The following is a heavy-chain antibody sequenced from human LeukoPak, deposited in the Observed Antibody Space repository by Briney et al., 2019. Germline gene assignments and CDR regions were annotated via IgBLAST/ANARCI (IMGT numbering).Heavy chain of an antibody. CDR3: ARDFLTGYFDY. CDR2: ISSSGSTK. CDR1: GFTFSTYN. V-gene: IGHV3-48*02. J-gene: IGHJ4*02. Sequence: GGSLRLSCAASGFTFSTYNMNWVRQAPGKGLEWVSYISSSGSTKYYADSVKGRFTISRDNVKNSLFLQMNSLSDEDTAVYYCARDFLTGYFDYWGQGTLVIVPS. D-gene: IGHD3-9*01.